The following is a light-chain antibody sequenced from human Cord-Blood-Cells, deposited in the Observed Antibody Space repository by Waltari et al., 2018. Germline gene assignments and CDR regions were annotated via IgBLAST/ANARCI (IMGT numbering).Light chain of an antibody. CDR3: QQYGSSPT. CDR1: QSVSSSY. J-gene: IGKJ1*01. Sequence: EIVLTQPPGTLSFSPGERATLSCRASQSVSSSYLAWYQQHPGQAPRLLLYGASSRATGIPDRFSGSGSGTDFTLTISRLEPEDFAVYYCQQYGSSPTFGQGTKVEIK. V-gene: IGKV3-20*01. CDR2: GAS.